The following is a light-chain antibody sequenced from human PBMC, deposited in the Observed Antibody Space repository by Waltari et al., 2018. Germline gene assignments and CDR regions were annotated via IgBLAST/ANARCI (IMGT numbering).Light chain of an antibody. CDR2: WAA. V-gene: IGKV4-1*01. J-gene: IGKJ3*01. Sequence: EIIITKYPDYLAVSLEEKTTNNCKFNKSVLYSSNNKNYLAWYQQKPGQPPKLLIYWAATRESGVPDRFSGSGSGTDFTLTISSLQAEDVAVYYCQQYYSTPFTFGPGTKVDIK. CDR1: KSVLYSSNNKNY. CDR3: QQYYSTPFT.